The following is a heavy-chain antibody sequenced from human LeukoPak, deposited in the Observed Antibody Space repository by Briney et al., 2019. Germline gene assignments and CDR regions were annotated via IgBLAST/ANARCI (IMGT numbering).Heavy chain of an antibody. CDR2: INPNSGGT. CDR1: GYTFTGYY. D-gene: IGHD3-10*01. CDR3: ARGPSYYYGSGSYYTIWFDP. Sequence: GASVKVSCKASGYTFTGYYMHWVRQAPGQGLEWMGWINPNSGGTNYAQKFQGRVTMTRDTSISTAYMELSRLRSDDTAVYYCARGPSYYYGSGSYYTIWFDPWGQGTLVTVSS. J-gene: IGHJ5*02. V-gene: IGHV1-2*02.